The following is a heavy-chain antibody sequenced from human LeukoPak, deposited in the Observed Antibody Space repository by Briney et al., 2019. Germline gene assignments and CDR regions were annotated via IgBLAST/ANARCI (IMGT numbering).Heavy chain of an antibody. CDR1: GYTFTSYA. CDR3: TFVGATTPPFDY. CDR2: INAGNGNT. V-gene: IGHV1-3*01. Sequence: ASVKVSCKASGYTFTSYAMHWVRQAPGQRLEWMGWINAGNGNTKYSQKFQGRVTITRDTSASTAYMELSSLRSEDTAVYYCTFVGATTPPFDYWGQGTLVTVSS. D-gene: IGHD1-26*01. J-gene: IGHJ4*02.